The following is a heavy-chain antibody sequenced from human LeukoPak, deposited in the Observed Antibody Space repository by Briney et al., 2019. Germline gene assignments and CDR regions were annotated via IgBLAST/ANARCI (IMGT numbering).Heavy chain of an antibody. Sequence: SETLSLTCIVSGVSIRSYYWSWIRQPPGKGLEWIGYIYYSGSTNYNPSLKSRVTISVDTSKNQFSLKLSSVTAADTAVYYCARRGIRFRTLPFDYWGQGTLVTVSS. CDR3: ARRGIRFRTLPFDY. D-gene: IGHD1-14*01. J-gene: IGHJ4*02. V-gene: IGHV4-59*08. CDR1: GVSIRSYY. CDR2: IYYSGST.